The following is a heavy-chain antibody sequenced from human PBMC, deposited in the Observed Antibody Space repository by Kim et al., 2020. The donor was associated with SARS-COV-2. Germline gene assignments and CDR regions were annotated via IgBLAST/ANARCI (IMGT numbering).Heavy chain of an antibody. CDR3: ARDRCSGGSCYYWGYYYYGMDV. CDR2: ISSSSSTI. CDR1: GFTFSSYS. Sequence: GGSLRLSCAASGFTFSSYSMNWVRQAPGKGLEWVSYISSSSSTIYYADSVKGRFTISRDNAKNSLYLQMNSLRDEDTAVYYCARDRCSGGSCYYWGYYYYGMDVWGQGTTVTVSS. J-gene: IGHJ6*02. D-gene: IGHD2-15*01. V-gene: IGHV3-48*02.